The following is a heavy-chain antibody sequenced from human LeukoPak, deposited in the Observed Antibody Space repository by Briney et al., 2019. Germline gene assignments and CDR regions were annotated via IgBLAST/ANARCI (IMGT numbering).Heavy chain of an antibody. Sequence: PSETLSLTCAVSGYSISSGYYWGWIRQPPEKGLEWIGIIYHSGNTYFNPSLKSRVTISADTSKNQFSLKLSSVTAADTAVYYCARLAGPYSTSRAKYYFDYWGQGTLVTVSS. V-gene: IGHV4-38-2*01. CDR2: IYHSGNT. CDR3: ARLAGPYSTSRAKYYFDY. CDR1: GYSISSGYY. J-gene: IGHJ4*02. D-gene: IGHD6-13*01.